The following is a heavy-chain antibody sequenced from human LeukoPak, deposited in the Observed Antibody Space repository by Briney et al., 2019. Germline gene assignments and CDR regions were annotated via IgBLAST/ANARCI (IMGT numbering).Heavy chain of an antibody. Sequence: GGSLRLSCAASGFTFSSYWMSWVRQAPGKGLEWVANIKQDGSEKYYVDSVKGRFTISRDNAKNSLYLQMNSLRAEDTAVYYCARDSDYGDYETPPHWYFDLWGRGTLVTVSS. CDR3: ARDSDYGDYETPPHWYFDL. CDR2: IKQDGSEK. J-gene: IGHJ2*01. CDR1: GFTFSSYW. D-gene: IGHD4-17*01. V-gene: IGHV3-7*01.